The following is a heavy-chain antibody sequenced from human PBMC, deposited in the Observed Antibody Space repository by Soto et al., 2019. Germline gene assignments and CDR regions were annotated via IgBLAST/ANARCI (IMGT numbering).Heavy chain of an antibody. V-gene: IGHV4-59*01. CDR1: GGSISNYY. CDR3: ACRYAGNFDY. J-gene: IGHJ4*02. Sequence: QVQLQESGPGLVKPSETLSLTCTVSGGSISNYYWSWIRQPPGKDLERIGYIYYSGCTNYNPSLKSPVTIPVDTSKNQFSLKLSSVTAADTAVYYCACRYAGNFDYWGQGTLVTVSS. CDR2: IYYSGCT. D-gene: IGHD2-8*01.